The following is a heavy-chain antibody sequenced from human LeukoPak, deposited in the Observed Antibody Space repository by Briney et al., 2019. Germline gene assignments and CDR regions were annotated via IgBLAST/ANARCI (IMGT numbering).Heavy chain of an antibody. Sequence: SETLSLTCTVSGGSISSYYWSWIRQPPGKGLEWIGYIYYSGSTSYNPSLKSRVTISVDTSKNQFSLKLSSVTAADTAVYYCARAPGGEMAPGAYFDYWGQGTLVTVSS. CDR2: IYYSGST. CDR3: ARAPGGEMAPGAYFDY. D-gene: IGHD5-24*01. J-gene: IGHJ4*02. V-gene: IGHV4-59*08. CDR1: GGSISSYY.